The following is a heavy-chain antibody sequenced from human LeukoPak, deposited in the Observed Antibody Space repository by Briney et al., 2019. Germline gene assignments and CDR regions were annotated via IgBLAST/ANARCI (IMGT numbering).Heavy chain of an antibody. CDR1: GGSISSSSYY. J-gene: IGHJ3*02. V-gene: IGHV4-39*07. CDR3: ARDAPDYYDSSGYYMVGAFDI. D-gene: IGHD3-22*01. CDR2: IYYGGST. Sequence: SETLSLTCTVSGGSISSSSYYWGWIRQPPGKGLEWIGSIYYGGSTYYNPSLKSRVTISVDTSKNQFSLTLSSVTAADTAVYYCARDAPDYYDSSGYYMVGAFDIWGQGTMVTVSS.